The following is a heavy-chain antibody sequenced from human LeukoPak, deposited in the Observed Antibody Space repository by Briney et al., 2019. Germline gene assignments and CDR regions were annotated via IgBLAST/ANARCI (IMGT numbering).Heavy chain of an antibody. CDR1: GGSISSYY. D-gene: IGHD6-6*01. V-gene: IGHV4-4*09. CDR3: ARNLLRGIAARPLLEFDP. CDR2: IYTSGST. J-gene: IGHJ5*02. Sequence: NTSETLSLTCTVSGGSISSYYWSWIRQPPGKGLEWIGYIYTSGSTNYNPSLKSRVTISVDTSKNQFSLKLSSVTAADTAVYYCARNLLRGIAARPLLEFDPWGQGTLVTVSS.